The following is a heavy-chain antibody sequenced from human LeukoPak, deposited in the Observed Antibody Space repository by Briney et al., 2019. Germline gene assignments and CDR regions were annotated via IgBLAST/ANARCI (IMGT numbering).Heavy chain of an antibody. J-gene: IGHJ4*02. CDR2: IYYTGTT. D-gene: IGHD2-2*01. CDR3: ARRAVVPAAVSYFDN. V-gene: IGHV4-39*01. Sequence: PSETLSLTCAVSRGSTTNSSCYWGWIRQPPGKGLEWIGGIYYTGTTYYSPSLNSRITISMDTSKKQFSLRLASVTAADTAVYYCARRAVVPAAVSYFDNWGQGTLVTVSS. CDR1: RGSTTNSSCY.